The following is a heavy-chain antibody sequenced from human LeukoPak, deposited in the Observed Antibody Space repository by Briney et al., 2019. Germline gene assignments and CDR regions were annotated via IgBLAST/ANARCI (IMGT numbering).Heavy chain of an antibody. D-gene: IGHD4-17*01. V-gene: IGHV4-4*02. CDR2: VYHSGST. CDR1: GGSISSSNW. CDR3: ARAVPYGDYNYFDY. J-gene: IGHJ4*02. Sequence: SGTLSLTCAVSGGSISSSNWWSWVRHPPGKGLEGIGEVYHSGSTNYNPSRKRRVTISVDKSKNQLSMKLRSVTAADPAVYYCARAVPYGDYNYFDYWGQGTLVTVSS.